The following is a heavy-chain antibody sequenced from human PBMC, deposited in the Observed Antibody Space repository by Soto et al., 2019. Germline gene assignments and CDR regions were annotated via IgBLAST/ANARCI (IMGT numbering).Heavy chain of an antibody. CDR2: ISYDGSNK. CDR1: GFTFSSYA. V-gene: IGHV3-30-3*01. Sequence: QVQLVESGGGVVQPGRSLRLSCAASGFTFSSYAMHWVRQAPGKGLEWVAVISYDGSNKYYADSVKGRFTISRDNSKNTLYLQMNSLRAEDTAVYYCARDGVGEWLLLLDYWGQGTLVTVSS. D-gene: IGHD3-22*01. J-gene: IGHJ4*02. CDR3: ARDGVGEWLLLLDY.